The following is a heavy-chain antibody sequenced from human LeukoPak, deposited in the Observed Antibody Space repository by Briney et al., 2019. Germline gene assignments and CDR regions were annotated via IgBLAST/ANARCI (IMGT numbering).Heavy chain of an antibody. CDR3: AKTGIYYSDGNGVYYLDM. J-gene: IGHJ4*02. CDR1: GFTSSSYW. Sequence: PGGSLRLSCAASGFTSSSYWMSWVRQAPGKGLEWVANIKQDGSEKYYVDSVKGRFTISRDNSRTTLYLQMNYLRADDTALYYCAKTGIYYSDGNGVYYLDMWGQGTLVTVSS. V-gene: IGHV3-7*03. CDR2: IKQDGSEK. D-gene: IGHD3-22*01.